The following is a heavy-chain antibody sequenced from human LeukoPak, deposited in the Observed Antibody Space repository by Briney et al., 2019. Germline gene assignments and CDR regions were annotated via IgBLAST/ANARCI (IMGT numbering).Heavy chain of an antibody. CDR1: AYTITGYY. CDR2: INPYSGDT. CDR3: ARAYGSGSYSDQYYFDY. D-gene: IGHD3-10*01. Sequence: ASVKVSCKASAYTITGYYMHWERQAPGQGLEWMGWINPYSGDTHYAEKFQGRVTMTRDTSISTAYMELSRLRSDDTAVYYCARAYGSGSYSDQYYFDYWGQGTLVTVSS. V-gene: IGHV1-2*02. J-gene: IGHJ4*02.